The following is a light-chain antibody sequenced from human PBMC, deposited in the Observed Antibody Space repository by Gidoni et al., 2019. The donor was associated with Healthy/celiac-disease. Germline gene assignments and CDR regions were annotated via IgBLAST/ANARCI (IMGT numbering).Light chain of an antibody. J-gene: IGKJ5*01. CDR1: QSISSY. Sequence: DIQITQSPSSLSASVGDRVTITCRGSQSISSYLNWYQQKPGKAPKLLIYAASSLQSGVPSRFSGSGSGTDFTLTISSLQPEDFATYYCQQSYSTLITFGQGTRLEIK. V-gene: IGKV1-39*01. CDR3: QQSYSTLIT. CDR2: AAS.